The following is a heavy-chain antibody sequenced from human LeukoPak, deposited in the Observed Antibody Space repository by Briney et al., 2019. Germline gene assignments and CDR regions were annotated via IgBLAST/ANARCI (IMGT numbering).Heavy chain of an antibody. CDR3: ARTSGSYPNYAFDI. J-gene: IGHJ3*02. CDR2: IYYIGST. D-gene: IGHD1-26*01. Sequence: SETLSLTCTVSGGSISSSGYYWGWIRQPPGKGLEWIGNIYYIGSTYYNPSLKSRVTISVDTSKNQFSLQLSSVTAADTAVYYCARTSGSYPNYAFDIGGQGTTVTVSS. V-gene: IGHV4-39*07. CDR1: GGSISSSGYY.